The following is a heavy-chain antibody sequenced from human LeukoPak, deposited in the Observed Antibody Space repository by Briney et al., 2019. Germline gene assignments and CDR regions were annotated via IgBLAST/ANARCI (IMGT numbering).Heavy chain of an antibody. J-gene: IGHJ6*02. Sequence: SETLSLTCTVSGGSISSYYWSWIRQPPGKGLEWIGYIYYSGSTNYNPSLKSRVTISVDTSKNQFSLKLSSVTAADTAVYYCARAPAGGVFYYYYGMDVWGQGTTVTVSS. D-gene: IGHD2-2*01. CDR3: ARAPAGGVFYYYYGMDV. CDR2: IYYSGST. CDR1: GGSISSYY. V-gene: IGHV4-59*01.